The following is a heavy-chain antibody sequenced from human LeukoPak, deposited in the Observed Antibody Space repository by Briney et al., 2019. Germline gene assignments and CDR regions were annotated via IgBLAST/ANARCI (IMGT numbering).Heavy chain of an antibody. D-gene: IGHD5-24*01. V-gene: IGHV3-15*01. CDR1: GFTFRDAW. CDR2: IRSKTDGGTT. CDR3: ARPSPPGDGYNPPDH. Sequence: GGSLRLSCAASGFTFRDAWMTWVRQAPGKGLEWVGRIRSKTDGGTTDYAVSVQGRFTISRDNSKNTLFLQMSNLRSEDTAVYFCARPSPPGDGYNPPDHWGQGTLVTVSS. J-gene: IGHJ4*02.